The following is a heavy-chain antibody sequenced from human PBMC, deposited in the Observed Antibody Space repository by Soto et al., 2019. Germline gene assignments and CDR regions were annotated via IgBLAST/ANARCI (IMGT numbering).Heavy chain of an antibody. CDR2: INPNNGGT. CDR3: ARGKEIPDYWNFDL. V-gene: IGHV1-2*02. CDR1: GYTFTDHY. D-gene: IGHD2-2*02. J-gene: IGHJ2*01. Sequence: QVQLVQSGTEVKEPGASVKVSCKASGYTFTDHYMHWVRQAPGQGLEWMGWINPNNGGTKSAQQFQGRVTMTRDTSISTAVMELRRLTFDDTAVYYCARGKEIPDYWNFDLWGRGMLVTVSS.